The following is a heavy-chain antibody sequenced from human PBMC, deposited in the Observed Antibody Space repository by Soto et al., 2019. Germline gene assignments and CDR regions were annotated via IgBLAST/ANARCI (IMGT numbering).Heavy chain of an antibody. Sequence: EVQLLESGGGLVQPGASLRLSCAASGFTFGSYFMNWVRQAPGKGPEWVSDINKDGGRTHYADSVRGRFTISRDNSRETLYLKMNRLRAEDTALYYCAKDLHWYGMDVWGQGTTVTVSS. CDR2: INKDGGRT. CDR1: GFTFGSYF. CDR3: AKDLHWYGMDV. V-gene: IGHV3-23*01. D-gene: IGHD1-1*01. J-gene: IGHJ6*02.